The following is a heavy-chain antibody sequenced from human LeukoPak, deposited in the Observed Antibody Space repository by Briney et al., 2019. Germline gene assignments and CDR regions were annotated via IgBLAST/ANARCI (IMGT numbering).Heavy chain of an antibody. CDR3: ARGWGHGSSWYRWSFDI. CDR1: GFTVSNNY. J-gene: IGHJ3*02. V-gene: IGHV3-21*01. Sequence: PGGSLRLSCAASGFTVSNNYMSWVRQAPGKGLEWVSSISSSSSYIYYADSVKGRFTISRDNAKNSLYLQMNSLRAEDTAVYYCARGWGHGSSWYRWSFDIWGQGTMVTVSS. D-gene: IGHD6-13*01. CDR2: ISSSSSYI.